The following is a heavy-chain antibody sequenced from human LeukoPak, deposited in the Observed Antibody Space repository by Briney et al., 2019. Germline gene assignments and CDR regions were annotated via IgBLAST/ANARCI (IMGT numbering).Heavy chain of an antibody. CDR2: IGNSGHST. J-gene: IGHJ3*02. CDR1: GFTFSDYA. CDR3: AKDFSSGYLGDGFDI. Sequence: GGSLRLTCAASGFTFSDYAMSWVRQATGKGLEWVSGIGNSGHSTYYADSVKGRFTISRENSRNTLYLQMNSLRVEDTALFYCAKDFSSGYLGDGFDIWGQRAIVTVSA. D-gene: IGHD3-22*01. V-gene: IGHV3-23*01.